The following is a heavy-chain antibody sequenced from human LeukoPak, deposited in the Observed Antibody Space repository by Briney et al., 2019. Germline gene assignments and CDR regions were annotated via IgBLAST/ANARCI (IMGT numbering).Heavy chain of an antibody. CDR3: VKRGGSTYPTPFEY. Sequence: GGSLRLSCAASGFTFSTYAMTWVRQAPGKGLEWVSTISDSGGSTYYADSVKGRFTISRDNSKNMLFLQMNSLRAEDTAVYYCVKRGGSTYPTPFEYLGQGTLVTVSS. CDR2: ISDSGGST. D-gene: IGHD3-16*01. V-gene: IGHV3-23*01. J-gene: IGHJ4*02. CDR1: GFTFSTYA.